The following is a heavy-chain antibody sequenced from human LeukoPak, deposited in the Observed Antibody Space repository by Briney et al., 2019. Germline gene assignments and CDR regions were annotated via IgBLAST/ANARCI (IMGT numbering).Heavy chain of an antibody. D-gene: IGHD3-3*01. V-gene: IGHV3-21*01. J-gene: IGHJ6*02. CDR1: GFTFSSYA. CDR3: ARDHERFLEWLFEVLYYGMDV. CDR2: ISSSSSYI. Sequence: RAGGSLRLSCAASGFTFSSYAMSWVRQAPGKGLEWVSSISSSSSYIYYADSVKGRFTISRDNAKNSLYLQMNSLRAEDTAVYYCARDHERFLEWLFEVLYYGMDVWGQGTTVTVSS.